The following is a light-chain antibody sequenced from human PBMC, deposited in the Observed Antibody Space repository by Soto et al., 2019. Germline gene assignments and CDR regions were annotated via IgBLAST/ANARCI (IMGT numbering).Light chain of an antibody. CDR1: QDIRND. V-gene: IGKV1-6*01. CDR2: AAS. Sequence: AIQMTQSPSSLSASVGDRVTITCRASQDIRNDLGWYQQKPGKAPKLLIYAASSLQTGVPSRFSGSGSGTDFTLTLSSQQPEDFATYYCLQDYRFPPWTVGQGTKVEVK. J-gene: IGKJ1*01. CDR3: LQDYRFPPWT.